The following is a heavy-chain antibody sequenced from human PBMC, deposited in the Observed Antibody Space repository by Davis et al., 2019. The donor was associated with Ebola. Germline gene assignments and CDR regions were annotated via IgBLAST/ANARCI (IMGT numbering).Heavy chain of an antibody. Sequence: AASVKVSCKASGGTFSSYIISWVRQAPGQGLEWMGRIIPILGIANYAQKFQDRVTITADESTNTAYMELSSLSSDDTAVYYCARGRPWLWVATPVRFDSWGLGTLVIVSS. CDR1: GGTFSSYI. J-gene: IGHJ4*02. D-gene: IGHD5-12*01. CDR3: ARGRPWLWVATPVRFDS. CDR2: IIPILGIA. V-gene: IGHV1-69*02.